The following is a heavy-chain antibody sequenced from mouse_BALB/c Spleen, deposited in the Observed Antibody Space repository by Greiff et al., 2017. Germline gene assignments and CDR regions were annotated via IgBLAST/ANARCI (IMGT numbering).Heavy chain of an antibody. D-gene: IGHD1-1*01. CDR2: ISYSGST. CDR1: GYSITSDYA. CDR3: ARSNYYGSSYGYAMDY. V-gene: IGHV3-2*02. J-gene: IGHJ4*01. Sequence: EVQLQESGPGLVKPSQSLSLTCTVTGYSITSDYAWNWIRQFPGNKLEWMGYISYSGSTSYNPSLKSRISITRDTSKNQFFLQLNSVTTEDTATYYCARSNYYGSSYGYAMDYWGQGTSVTVSS.